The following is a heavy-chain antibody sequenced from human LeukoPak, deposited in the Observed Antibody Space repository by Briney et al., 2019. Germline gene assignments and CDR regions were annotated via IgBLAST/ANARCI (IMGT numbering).Heavy chain of an antibody. CDR1: GGSFSGYY. CDR3: ARVDGDYFGWFDP. V-gene: IGHV4-34*01. Sequence: PSETLSLTCAVYGGSFSGYYWSWIRQPPGRGLEWIGEMNHSGSTNYNLSLKSRVTISVDTSKNQFSLKLSSVTAADTGVYYCARVDGDYFGWFDPWGQGTLVTVSS. J-gene: IGHJ5*02. D-gene: IGHD4-17*01. CDR2: MNHSGST.